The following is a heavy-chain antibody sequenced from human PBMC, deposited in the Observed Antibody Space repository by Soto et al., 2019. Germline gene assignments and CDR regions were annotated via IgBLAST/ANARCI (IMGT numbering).Heavy chain of an antibody. V-gene: IGHV3-48*02. D-gene: IGHD3-22*01. Sequence: EVQLVESGGGLVQPGGSLRLSCAASGFIFSNYGMHWVRQAPGTGLEWISYVSGSATSRYYADSVRGRVTISRDNAKNSLYLQMNSLGDDDTAVYYCAGALFLGGSSGWGFNSWGQGTLVTVSS. CDR2: VSGSATSR. CDR1: GFIFSNYG. J-gene: IGHJ5*01. CDR3: AGALFLGGSSGWGFNS.